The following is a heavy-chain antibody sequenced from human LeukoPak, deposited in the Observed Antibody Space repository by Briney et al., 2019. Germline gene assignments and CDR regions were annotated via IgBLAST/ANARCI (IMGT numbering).Heavy chain of an antibody. Sequence: GGSLRLSCAASGFTFSSYSMNWVRQAPGKGLEWFSAISGSGGSTYYADSVKGRFTISRDNSKNTLYLQMNSLRAEDTAVYYCAKDREWGYYYMDVWGKGTTVTVSS. CDR1: GFTFSSYS. D-gene: IGHD3-3*01. CDR2: ISGSGGST. V-gene: IGHV3-23*01. J-gene: IGHJ6*03. CDR3: AKDREWGYYYMDV.